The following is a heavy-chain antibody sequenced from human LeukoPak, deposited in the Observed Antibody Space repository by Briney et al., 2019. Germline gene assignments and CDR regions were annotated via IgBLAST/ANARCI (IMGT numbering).Heavy chain of an antibody. CDR1: GGTFSSYA. D-gene: IGHD5-18*01. CDR2: MIPILGIA. Sequence: SVKVSCKASGGTFSSYAISWVRQAPGQGLEWMGRMIPILGIANYAQKFQGRVTITADKSTSTAYMELSSLRSEDTAVYYCARDKEYSYGFGYYFDYWGQGTLVTVSS. J-gene: IGHJ4*02. CDR3: ARDKEYSYGFGYYFDY. V-gene: IGHV1-69*04.